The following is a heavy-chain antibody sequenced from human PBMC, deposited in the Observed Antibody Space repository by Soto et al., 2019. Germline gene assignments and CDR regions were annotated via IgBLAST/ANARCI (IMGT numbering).Heavy chain of an antibody. D-gene: IGHD6-13*01. CDR2: IYYSGST. CDR1: GGSISSYY. J-gene: IGHJ4*02. V-gene: IGHV4-59*01. CDR3: ARDSRYPSSSWYVDY. Sequence: PSETLSLTCTVSGGSISSYYWSWIRQPPGKGLEWIGYIYYSGSTNYNPSLKSRVTISVDTSKDQFSLKLSSVTAADTAVYYCARDSRYPSSSWYVDYWGQGTLVTVSS.